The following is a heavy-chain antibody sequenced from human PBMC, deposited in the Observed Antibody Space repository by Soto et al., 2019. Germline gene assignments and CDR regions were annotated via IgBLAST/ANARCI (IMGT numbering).Heavy chain of an antibody. V-gene: IGHV3-30*18. CDR1: GFTFSDYG. Sequence: QVQLVESGGGVVQPGRSLRLSCAASGFTFSDYGMHWVRQAPGKGLEWVAVISYDGSHKYYADSVRGRFTISRDNSKNMLFLQMTSLTADDTAVYYCAKVSLMGYSYGRYYFDYWGQGTRVTVSS. CDR2: ISYDGSHK. CDR3: AKVSLMGYSYGRYYFDY. D-gene: IGHD5-18*01. J-gene: IGHJ4*02.